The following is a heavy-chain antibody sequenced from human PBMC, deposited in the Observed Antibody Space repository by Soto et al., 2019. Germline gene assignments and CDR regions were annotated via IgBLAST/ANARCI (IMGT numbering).Heavy chain of an antibody. J-gene: IGHJ4*02. CDR1: GFTFSSYG. D-gene: IGHD3-22*01. CDR3: AKDDDSSGYYPGY. V-gene: IGHV3-30*18. CDR2: ISYDGSNK. Sequence: GGSLRLSCAASGFTFSSYGMHWVRQAPGKGLEWVAVISYDGSNKYYADSVKGRFTISRDNSKNTLYLQMNSLRAEDTAVYYCAKDDDSSGYYPGYWGQGTLVTVSS.